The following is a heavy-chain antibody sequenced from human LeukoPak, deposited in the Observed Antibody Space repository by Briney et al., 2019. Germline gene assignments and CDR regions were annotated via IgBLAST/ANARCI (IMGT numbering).Heavy chain of an antibody. CDR2: FSGSGGIT. D-gene: IGHD6-13*01. CDR3: AKARPQPDSIVAAVPEFDD. CDR1: GFTFSSYA. J-gene: IGHJ4*01. Sequence: PGGSLRLSCAASGFTFSSYAMSWVRQAPGKGLEWVSTFSGSGGITYYADSVKGRFTISRDNSKNTVYLQINSLRAEDTAMSYCAKARPQPDSIVAAVPEFDDWGQGCLVTV. V-gene: IGHV3-23*01.